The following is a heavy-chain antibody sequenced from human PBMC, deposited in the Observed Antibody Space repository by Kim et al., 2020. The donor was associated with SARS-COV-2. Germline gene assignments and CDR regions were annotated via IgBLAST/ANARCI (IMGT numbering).Heavy chain of an antibody. CDR1: GGSFSGYY. D-gene: IGHD3-3*01. CDR2: INHSGST. CDR3: ARGPYYDFWSGYYTHYYYYGMDV. Sequence: SETLSLTCAVYGGSFSGYYWSWIRQPPGKGLEWIGEINHSGSTNYNPSLKSRVTISVDTSKNQFSLKLSSVTAADTAVYYCARGPYYDFWSGYYTHYYYYGMDVWGQGTTVTVSS. V-gene: IGHV4-34*01. J-gene: IGHJ6*02.